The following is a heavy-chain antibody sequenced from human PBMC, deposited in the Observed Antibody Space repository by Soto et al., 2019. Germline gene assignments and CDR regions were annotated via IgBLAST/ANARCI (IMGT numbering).Heavy chain of an antibody. D-gene: IGHD2-2*01. J-gene: IGHJ5*02. CDR2: IYHSGST. Sequence: QVQLQESGPRLVKPSGTLSLTCAVSGGSISSSNWCSWVRQPPVKGLEGIGEIYHSGSTNYNPSLTSRVPISVHKSKKLFSLKLSCVTAADTAGYCCARTPNSVVVPAAIPKWFDPWGQGTLVTVSS. CDR1: GGSISSSNW. CDR3: ARTPNSVVVPAAIPKWFDP. V-gene: IGHV4-4*01.